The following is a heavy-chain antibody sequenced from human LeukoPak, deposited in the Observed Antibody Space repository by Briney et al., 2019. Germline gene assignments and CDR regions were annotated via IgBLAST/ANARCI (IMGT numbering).Heavy chain of an antibody. Sequence: QAGGSLRLSCAASGFTFSSYGMSWVRQAPGKGLEWVSGISGSGGFTYYADSVKGRITISRDNSKNTLYLQMNSLRAEDTAVYYCARVNLVTIFGVGSAAYYYYMDVWGKGTTVTVSS. D-gene: IGHD3-3*01. J-gene: IGHJ6*03. CDR1: GFTFSSYG. V-gene: IGHV3-23*01. CDR2: ISGSGGFT. CDR3: ARVNLVTIFGVGSAAYYYYMDV.